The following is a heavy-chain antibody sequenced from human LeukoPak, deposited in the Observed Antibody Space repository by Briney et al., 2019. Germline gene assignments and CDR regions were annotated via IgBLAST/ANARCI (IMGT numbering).Heavy chain of an antibody. CDR1: GYIFTGYY. Sequence: WASVKVSCKASGYIFTGYYMHWVRQAPGQGLEWMGWINPNSGGTNYAQKFQGRVTMTRDTSISTAYMELSRLRSDDTAVYYCAREGYSYGNYYFDYWGQGTLVTVSS. V-gene: IGHV1-2*02. CDR2: INPNSGGT. CDR3: AREGYSYGNYYFDY. J-gene: IGHJ4*02. D-gene: IGHD5-18*01.